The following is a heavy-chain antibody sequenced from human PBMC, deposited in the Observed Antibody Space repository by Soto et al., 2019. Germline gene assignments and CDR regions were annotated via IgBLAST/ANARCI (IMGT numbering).Heavy chain of an antibody. CDR3: ARLTVSTLTSYYYVLDV. Sequence: VQLVESGGGLVKPGGSLRLSCAASGFTFNSYTMHWVRQAPGKGLEWVSSISSGSRNIYYADSVKGRFTLSRDNANNSLFLQINRLRAEDTAVYYCARLTVSTLTSYYYVLDVWGQGTTVTVSS. V-gene: IGHV3-21*01. CDR2: ISSGSRNI. D-gene: IGHD5-12*01. J-gene: IGHJ6*02. CDR1: GFTFNSYT.